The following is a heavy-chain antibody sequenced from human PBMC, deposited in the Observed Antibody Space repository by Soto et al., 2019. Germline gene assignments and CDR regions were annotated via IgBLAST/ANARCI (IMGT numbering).Heavy chain of an antibody. D-gene: IGHD1-26*01. Sequence: PGGSLRLSCAASGFTFSSYAMSWVRQAPGKGLEWVSAISGSGGSTYYADSVKGRFTISRDNSKNTLYLQMNSLRAEDTAVYYCAKDRVSGSDRDYYGMDVWGQGTTVTVSS. CDR2: ISGSGGST. CDR1: GFTFSSYA. CDR3: AKDRVSGSDRDYYGMDV. V-gene: IGHV3-23*01. J-gene: IGHJ6*02.